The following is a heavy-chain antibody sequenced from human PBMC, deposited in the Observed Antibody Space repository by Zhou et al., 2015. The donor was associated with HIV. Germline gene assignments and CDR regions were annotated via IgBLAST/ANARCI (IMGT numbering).Heavy chain of an antibody. J-gene: IGHJ4*02. Sequence: EVHLSGFWGRTWCSRGGSLSLSCAASGFIFDDFAMSWVRHRPGQGLEWISGISATGHGLFYANSVKGRFTISRDNFRKTLYLQMSSLSVEDTGTYYCARGRNGVTAALDYWGQGTLVTVAS. CDR2: ISATGHGL. CDR1: GFIFDDFA. D-gene: IGHD3-3*01. V-gene: IGHV3-23*01. CDR3: ARGRNGVTAALDY.